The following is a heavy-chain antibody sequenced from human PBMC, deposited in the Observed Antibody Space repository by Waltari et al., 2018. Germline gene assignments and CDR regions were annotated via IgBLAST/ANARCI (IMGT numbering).Heavy chain of an antibody. Sequence: QVQLVQSGAEVKQPGSSVKVSCKASGATFRSYAISWVQQAPGQGLEWMGGISPIFGTANYAQKFQGRVTITADESTSTAYMELSSLRSEDTAVYYCAREMNSGKDAFDIWGQGTMVTVSS. CDR1: GATFRSYA. V-gene: IGHV1-69*01. D-gene: IGHD6-19*01. J-gene: IGHJ3*02. CDR2: ISPIFGTA. CDR3: AREMNSGKDAFDI.